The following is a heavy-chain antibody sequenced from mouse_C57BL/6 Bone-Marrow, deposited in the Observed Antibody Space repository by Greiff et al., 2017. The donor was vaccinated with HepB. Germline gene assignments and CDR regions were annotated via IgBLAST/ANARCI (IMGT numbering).Heavy chain of an antibody. V-gene: IGHV1-74*01. CDR2: IHPSDSDN. Sequence: QVQLQQSGAELVKPGASVKVSCKASGYTFTSYWMHWVKQRPGQGLEWIGRIHPSDSDNNYNQKFKGKATLTVDKSSSTAYMQLSSLTSEDSAVYYCAILLRCAWFAYWGQGTLVTVSA. CDR3: AILLRCAWFAY. J-gene: IGHJ3*01. D-gene: IGHD1-1*01. CDR1: GYTFTSYW.